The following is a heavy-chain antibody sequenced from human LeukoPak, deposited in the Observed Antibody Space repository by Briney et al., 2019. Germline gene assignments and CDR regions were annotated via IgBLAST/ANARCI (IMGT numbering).Heavy chain of an antibody. J-gene: IGHJ4*02. CDR3: ASTKLGYSSGWH. CDR2: IYYSGST. V-gene: IGHV4-39*01. Sequence: PSETLSLTCTVSGGSIGSSYSWGWIRQPPGKGLEWIGNIYYSGSTYYNSSLKSRVTISVDTSKNQFSLKLSSVTASDTAIYYCASTKLGYSSGWHWGQGTLVTVSS. CDR1: GGSIGSSYS. D-gene: IGHD6-19*01.